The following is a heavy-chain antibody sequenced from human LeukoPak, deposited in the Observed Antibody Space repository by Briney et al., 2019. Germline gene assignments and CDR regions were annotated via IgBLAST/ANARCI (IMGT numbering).Heavy chain of an antibody. CDR3: ACSRFGELFHSPYFDY. V-gene: IGHV4-61*03. Sequence: SETLSLTCSVSGGSVSSGSYFWTWIRQPPGKGLEWIGHIYHSGSTHYNPSLKSRLTVSVDTSKNHFSLRLSSATAADTAVYYCACSRFGELFHSPYFDYWGQGTLVTVSS. CDR2: IYHSGST. J-gene: IGHJ4*02. CDR1: GGSVSSGSYF. D-gene: IGHD3-10*01.